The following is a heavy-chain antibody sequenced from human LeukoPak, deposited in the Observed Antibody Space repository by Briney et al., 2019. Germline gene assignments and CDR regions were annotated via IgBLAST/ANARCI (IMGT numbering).Heavy chain of an antibody. J-gene: IGHJ2*01. Sequence: PSETLSLTCTVSGGSISSYYWSWIRQPPGKGLEWIGYIYYSGSTNYNPSLKSRVTISVDTSKNQFSLKLSSVTAADTAVYYCASLVYGDYKDPSSWYFDLWGRGTLVTVSS. CDR3: ASLVYGDYKDPSSWYFDL. D-gene: IGHD4-17*01. CDR2: IYYSGST. V-gene: IGHV4-59*01. CDR1: GGSISSYY.